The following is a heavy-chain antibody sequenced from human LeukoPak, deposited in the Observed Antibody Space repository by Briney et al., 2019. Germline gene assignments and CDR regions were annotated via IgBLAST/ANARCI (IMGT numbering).Heavy chain of an antibody. CDR3: ARETSGSYFDY. CDR1: GYTFTSYG. CDR2: ISANNGNT. Sequence: ASVKVSCXASGYTFTSYGISWVRQARGQGLEWMAWISANNGNTNYAQKLQGRVTMTTDTSTSTAYMELRRLRSDDTAVYYCARETSGSYFDYGGQGTLVTVSS. D-gene: IGHD1-26*01. J-gene: IGHJ4*02. V-gene: IGHV1-18*01.